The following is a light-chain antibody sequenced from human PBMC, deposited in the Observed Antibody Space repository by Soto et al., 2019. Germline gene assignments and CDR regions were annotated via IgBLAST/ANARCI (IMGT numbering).Light chain of an antibody. CDR2: GAS. J-gene: IGKJ4*01. Sequence: ETVLTQSPGTQSLSPGERATLSCRASQSVAKSYLAWYQHKPGQGPRLLISGASSRATGIPDRFSGSGSGTDFTLTISRLEPEDFAVYYCLQYASSPLTFGGGTKVEI. V-gene: IGKV3-20*01. CDR1: QSVAKSY. CDR3: LQYASSPLT.